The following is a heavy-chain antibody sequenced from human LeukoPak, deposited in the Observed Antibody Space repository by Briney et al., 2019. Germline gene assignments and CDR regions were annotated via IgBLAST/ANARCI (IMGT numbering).Heavy chain of an antibody. CDR3: ARALYDSDGYPGGDY. V-gene: IGHV1-18*01. Sequence: ASVRVSCKASGYPFSSYRISWGRQAPGQGLEWRGWITTFNGQTKYAQKLQGRVTMTTDTSTTTAYMELRSLRSDDTAVYYCARALYDSDGYPGGDYWGQGTLVTVSS. J-gene: IGHJ4*02. CDR2: ITTFNGQT. CDR1: GYPFSSYR. D-gene: IGHD3-22*01.